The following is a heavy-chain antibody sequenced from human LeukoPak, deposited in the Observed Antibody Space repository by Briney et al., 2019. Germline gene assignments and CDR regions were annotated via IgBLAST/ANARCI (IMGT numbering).Heavy chain of an antibody. Sequence: GGSLRLSCAASGFTFSSYVMSWVRQAPGKGLEWVSAVSGSGGSTYYADSVKGRFTISRDNSKNTLYLQMNSLRAEDTAVYYCAKVVNYYDYVWGPLGFDPWGQGTLVTVSS. CDR3: AKVVNYYDYVWGPLGFDP. V-gene: IGHV3-23*01. CDR2: VSGSGGST. J-gene: IGHJ5*02. CDR1: GFTFSSYV. D-gene: IGHD3-16*01.